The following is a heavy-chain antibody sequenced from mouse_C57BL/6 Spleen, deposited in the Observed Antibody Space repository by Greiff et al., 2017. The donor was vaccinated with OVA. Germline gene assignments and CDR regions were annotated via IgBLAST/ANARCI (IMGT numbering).Heavy chain of an antibody. CDR3: TRDVYGYDWFAY. V-gene: IGHV5-9-1*02. CDR2: ISSGGDYI. CDR1: GFTFSSYA. J-gene: IGHJ3*01. Sequence: EVQRVESGAGLVKPGGSLKLSCAASGFTFSSYAMSWVRQTPEQRLEWVAYISSGGDYIYYADTVKGRFTISRDNARNTLYLQMSSLKSEDTAMYYCTRDVYGYDWFAYWGQGTLVTVSA. D-gene: IGHD2-2*01.